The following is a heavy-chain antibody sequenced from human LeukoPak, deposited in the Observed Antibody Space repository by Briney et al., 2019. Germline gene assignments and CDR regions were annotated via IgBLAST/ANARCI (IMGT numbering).Heavy chain of an antibody. D-gene: IGHD4-17*01. J-gene: IGHJ4*02. CDR1: GDSISNINW. Sequence: PSGTLSLTCAVSGDSISNINWWNRVRQPPGKGLEWIGEIDHRGNTNYNPSLKSRVTISVDRSKNQFSLQLTSVTAADTAMYYCVRGYGPGYWGRGTLVTVSA. CDR2: IDHRGNT. CDR3: VRGYGPGY. V-gene: IGHV4-4*02.